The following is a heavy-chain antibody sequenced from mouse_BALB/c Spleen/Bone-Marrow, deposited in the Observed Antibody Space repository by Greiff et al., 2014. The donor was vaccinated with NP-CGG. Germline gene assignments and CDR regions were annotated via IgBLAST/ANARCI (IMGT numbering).Heavy chain of an antibody. CDR1: GFTFSDFY. V-gene: IGHV5-4*02. CDR3: TRDRGVQGYAMDY. Sequence: VQLQQSGGGLVKPGGSLKLSCAASGFTFSDFYMYWVRQTPEKRLEWVATISDGCSYIYYPDSVKGRFTISRDDAKNSLYLQMSSLKSEDTAMYYCTRDRGVQGYAMDYWGQGTSVTVSS. D-gene: IGHD2-14*01. CDR2: ISDGCSYI. J-gene: IGHJ4*01.